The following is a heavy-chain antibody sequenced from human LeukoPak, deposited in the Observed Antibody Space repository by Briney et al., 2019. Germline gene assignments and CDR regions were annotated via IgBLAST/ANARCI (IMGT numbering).Heavy chain of an antibody. V-gene: IGHV5-51*01. D-gene: IGHD3-10*01. CDR2: IYPGDSDT. J-gene: IGHJ6*03. Sequence: PGESLKISCKGSGYSFTSYWIGWVRQMPGKGLEWMGIIYPGDSDTRYSPSFQGQVTISADKSISTAYLQWSSLKASDTAMYYCARWSLLWFGELLPYYMDVWAKGTTVTVSS. CDR1: GYSFTSYW. CDR3: ARWSLLWFGELLPYYMDV.